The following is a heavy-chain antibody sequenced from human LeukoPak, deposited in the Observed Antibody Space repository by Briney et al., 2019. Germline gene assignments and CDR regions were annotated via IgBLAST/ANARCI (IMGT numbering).Heavy chain of an antibody. J-gene: IGHJ5*02. Sequence: ASVKVSCKASGYTFAGYYMHWVRQAPGQGLEWMGWINPNSGGTNYAQRFQGRVTMTRDTSISTAYMEPSRLRSDDTAVYYCADSYGYGWFDPWGQGTLVTVSP. D-gene: IGHD5-18*01. V-gene: IGHV1-2*02. CDR1: GYTFAGYY. CDR2: INPNSGGT. CDR3: ADSYGYGWFDP.